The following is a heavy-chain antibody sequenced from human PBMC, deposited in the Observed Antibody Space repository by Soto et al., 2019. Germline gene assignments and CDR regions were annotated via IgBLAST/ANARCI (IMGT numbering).Heavy chain of an antibody. CDR1: ASSLSNYY. D-gene: IGHD6-19*01. J-gene: IGHJ4*02. Sequence: SETLSLTCSVSASSLSNYYWTWIRQSPGKGLEWIGEIYHTGSTKYNPSLKSRVAISVDMSKNQFSLTLNSVTPADTAVYYCARGGRGSGLYFLYYFDLWGQGTLVTVSS. CDR2: IYHTGST. V-gene: IGHV4-59*01. CDR3: ARGGRGSGLYFLYYFDL.